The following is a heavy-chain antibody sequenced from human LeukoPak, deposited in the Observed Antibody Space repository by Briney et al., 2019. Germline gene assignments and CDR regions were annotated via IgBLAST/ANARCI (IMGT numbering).Heavy chain of an antibody. CDR2: IYTSGST. V-gene: IGHV4-4*07. J-gene: IGHJ1*01. CDR3: ARGSHGDWLSNFQH. Sequence: SETLSLTCTVSGGSISSYNWSWIRQPAGKGLEWIGRIYTSGSTNYNPSLKSRVTMSVDTSKNQFSLKLSSVTAADTAVYYCARGSHGDWLSNFQHWGQGTLVTVSS. D-gene: IGHD4-17*01. CDR1: GGSISSYN.